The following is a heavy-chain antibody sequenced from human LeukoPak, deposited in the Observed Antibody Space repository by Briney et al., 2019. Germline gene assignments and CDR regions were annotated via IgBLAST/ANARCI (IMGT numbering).Heavy chain of an antibody. V-gene: IGHV1-18*04. Sequence: ASVKVSCKASGYTFTSYGISWVRQAPGQGLEWMGWISAYNSNTNYAQKLQGRVTMTTDTSTSTAYMELRSLRSDDTAVYYCARVLGPTTVTTFGPLRPFDYWGQGTLVTVSS. CDR3: ARVLGPTTVTTFGPLRPFDY. CDR2: ISAYNSNT. D-gene: IGHD4-17*01. CDR1: GYTFTSYG. J-gene: IGHJ4*02.